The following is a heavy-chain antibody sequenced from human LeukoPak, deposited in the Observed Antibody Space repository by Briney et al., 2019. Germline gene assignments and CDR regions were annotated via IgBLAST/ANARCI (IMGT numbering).Heavy chain of an antibody. D-gene: IGHD3-10*01. J-gene: IGHJ6*03. Sequence: PGGSLRLSCAASGFTVSSNYMSWVRQAPPKGLDWVSVIYSGGSTYYADSVQGRFTITRDNSKNTLYLQMTRLRAEETAVYYSARERPYGSGSDYNERPNYYYMDVWGKGTTVTVSS. CDR2: IYSGGST. CDR3: ARERPYGSGSDYNERPNYYYMDV. V-gene: IGHV3-66*02. CDR1: GFTVSSNY.